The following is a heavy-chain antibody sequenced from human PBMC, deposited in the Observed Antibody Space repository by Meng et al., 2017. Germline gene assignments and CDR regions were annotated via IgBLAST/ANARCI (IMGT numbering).Heavy chain of an antibody. CDR3: TLSLWFGELSNYGYYYYYGMDV. V-gene: IGHV3-15*01. J-gene: IGHJ6*02. CDR2: IKSKTDGGTT. D-gene: IGHD3-10*01. CDR1: GFTFSNAW. Sequence: GGSLRLSCAASGFTFSNAWMSWVRQAPGKGLEWVGRIKSKTDGGTTDYAAPVKGRFTISRDDSKNTLYLQMNSLKTEDTAVYYCTLSLWFGELSNYGYYYYYGMDVWGQGTTVTVSS.